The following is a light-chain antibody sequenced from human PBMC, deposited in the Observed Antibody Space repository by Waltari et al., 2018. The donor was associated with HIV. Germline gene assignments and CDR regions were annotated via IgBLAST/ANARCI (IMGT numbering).Light chain of an antibody. V-gene: IGKV1-5*03. CDR2: KAS. CDR1: QSFSTW. Sequence: DIQMTQSPSTLSASVGDSVTITCRASQSFSTWLAWYQQKPGKAPNLLIYKASSLESGVPSRFSGSGSGTEFTLTISSLQPDDFATYYCQQYNSYPLTFGQGTRLEIK. CDR3: QQYNSYPLT. J-gene: IGKJ5*01.